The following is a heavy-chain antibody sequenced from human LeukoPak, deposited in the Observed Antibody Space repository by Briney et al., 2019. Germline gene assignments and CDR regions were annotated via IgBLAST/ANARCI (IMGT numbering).Heavy chain of an antibody. CDR3: ARADMVRDYYYYGMDV. CDR2: IYYSGST. D-gene: IGHD3-10*01. J-gene: IGHJ6*02. V-gene: IGHV4-61*08. CDR1: GGSISSGGYY. Sequence: SQTLSLTCTVSGGSISSGGYYWSWIRQPPGKGLEWIGYIYYSGSTNYNPSLKSRGTISVDTSKNQFSLKLSSVTAADTAVYYCARADMVRDYYYYGMDVWGQGTTVTVSS.